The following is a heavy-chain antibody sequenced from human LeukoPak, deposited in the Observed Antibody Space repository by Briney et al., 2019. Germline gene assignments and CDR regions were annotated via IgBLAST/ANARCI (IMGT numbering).Heavy chain of an antibody. D-gene: IGHD4-17*01. V-gene: IGHV3-21*01. Sequence: PGGSLRLSCAASGFTFSSYNMNWVRQAPGKGLEWVSSISSSSTYIYYADSVKGRFTISRDNAKNSLSLQMNSLRAEDTAVYYCARDQPDYGANYWGQGTLVTVSS. CDR3: ARDQPDYGANY. J-gene: IGHJ4*02. CDR2: ISSSSTYI. CDR1: GFTFSSYN.